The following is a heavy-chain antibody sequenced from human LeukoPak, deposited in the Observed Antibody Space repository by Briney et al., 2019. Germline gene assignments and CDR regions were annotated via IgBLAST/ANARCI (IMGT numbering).Heavy chain of an antibody. J-gene: IGHJ4*02. D-gene: IGHD6-19*01. Sequence: GGSLRLSCAASGFTFSSYAMSWVRQAPGKGLEWVSAISSSGGTTYYADSVKGRFTVSRDKFKKTLYLQMNSLRAEDTAVYYCAKPPVADTIRQIDYWGQGTLVTVSS. CDR1: GFTFSSYA. V-gene: IGHV3-23*01. CDR2: ISSSGGTT. CDR3: AKPPVADTIRQIDY.